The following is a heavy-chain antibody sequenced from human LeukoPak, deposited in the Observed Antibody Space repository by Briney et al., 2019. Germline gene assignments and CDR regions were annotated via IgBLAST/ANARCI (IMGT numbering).Heavy chain of an antibody. J-gene: IGHJ4*02. CDR2: ISAYNGNT. V-gene: IGHV1-18*01. Sequence: ASVKVSCKASGYTFTSYGISWVRQAPGQGLEWMGWISAYNGNTNYAQKLQGRVTITADESTSTAYMELSSLRSEDTAVYYCARGPPNYDILTGYYSPFDYWGQGTLVTVSS. CDR1: GYTFTSYG. CDR3: ARGPPNYDILTGYYSPFDY. D-gene: IGHD3-9*01.